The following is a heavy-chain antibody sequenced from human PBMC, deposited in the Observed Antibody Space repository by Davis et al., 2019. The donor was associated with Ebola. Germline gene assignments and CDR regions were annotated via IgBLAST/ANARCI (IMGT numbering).Heavy chain of an antibody. J-gene: IGHJ6*02. D-gene: IGHD6-19*01. CDR2: ISYDGSNK. CDR3: ARAIAVAEWGMDV. Sequence: GESLKISCAASGFTFSSYGMHWVRQAPGKGLEWVAVISYDGSNKYYADSVKGRFTISRDNSKNTLYLQMNSLRAEDTAVYYCARAIAVAEWGMDVWGQGTTVTVSS. V-gene: IGHV3-30*03. CDR1: GFTFSSYG.